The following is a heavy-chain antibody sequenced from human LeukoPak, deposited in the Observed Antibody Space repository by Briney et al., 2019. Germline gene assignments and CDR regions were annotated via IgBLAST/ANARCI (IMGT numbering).Heavy chain of an antibody. CDR3: ARPARYCSRTTCSGFDP. Sequence: PGGSLRLSCAASGFTFSNYWMTWVRQAPGKGLEWVANMNQDGSEKYYVDSVKGRFTISRDNAKNSLYLQMNSLRAEDTAVYYCARPARYCSRTTCSGFDPWGQGTLVTVSS. D-gene: IGHD2-2*01. V-gene: IGHV3-7*01. J-gene: IGHJ5*02. CDR1: GFTFSNYW. CDR2: MNQDGSEK.